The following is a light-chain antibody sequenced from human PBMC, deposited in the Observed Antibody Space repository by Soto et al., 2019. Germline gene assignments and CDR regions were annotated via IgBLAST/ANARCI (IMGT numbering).Light chain of an antibody. J-gene: IGLJ1*01. CDR3: SSYECNTHV. Sequence: QSVLTQPPSASGSPGQSATISCTGTSSDVGGYEYVSWYQQHPGKAPKLMIYEVTKRPSGVHDRFSGSKSGNTASLTVSGLQAEDEADYYCSSYECNTHVLGNGTKLTV. CDR1: SSDVGGYEY. V-gene: IGLV2-8*01. CDR2: EVT.